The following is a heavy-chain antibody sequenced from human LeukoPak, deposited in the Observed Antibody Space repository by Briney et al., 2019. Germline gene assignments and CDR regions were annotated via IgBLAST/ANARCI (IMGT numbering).Heavy chain of an antibody. CDR2: IKQDGSEK. D-gene: IGHD3-10*01. Sequence: PGGSLRLSCAATGFTFSSYWMSWVRQAPGKGLEWVANIKQDGSEKYYVDSVKGRFTISRDNAKNSLYLQMNSLRAEDTAVYYCAREAYYYGSGSYYGEWFDPWGQGTPVTVSS. V-gene: IGHV3-7*01. CDR1: GFTFSSYW. CDR3: AREAYYYGSGSYYGEWFDP. J-gene: IGHJ5*02.